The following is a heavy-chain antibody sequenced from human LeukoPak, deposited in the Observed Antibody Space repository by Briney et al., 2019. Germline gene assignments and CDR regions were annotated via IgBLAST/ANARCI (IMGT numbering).Heavy chain of an antibody. CDR2: IIPIFGTA. CDR1: GYTFTSYA. V-gene: IGHV1-69*13. J-gene: IGHJ6*04. D-gene: IGHD2-2*01. CDR3: ARGHCSSTSCYADYYGMDV. Sequence: AASVTVSCKASGYTFTSYAMHWVRQAPGQRLEWMGGIIPIFGTANYAQKFQGRVTITADESTSTAYMELSSLRSEDTAVYYCARGHCSSTSCYADYYGMDVWGKGTTVTVSS.